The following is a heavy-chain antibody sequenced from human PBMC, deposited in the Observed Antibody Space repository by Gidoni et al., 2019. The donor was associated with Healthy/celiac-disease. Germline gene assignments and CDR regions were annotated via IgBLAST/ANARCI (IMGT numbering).Heavy chain of an antibody. D-gene: IGHD2-21*02. CDR2: SNNSGST. Sequence: QVQLQQWGAGLLKPSETLSLTCAGYGGSFSGYYWSWIRQPPGKGLEWIGESNNSGSTNHNPSLKSRVTISVDTSKNQFSLKLSSVTAADTAVYYCASDTVVTPGYWGQGTLVTVSS. CDR3: ASDTVVTPGY. J-gene: IGHJ4*02. V-gene: IGHV4-34*01. CDR1: GGSFSGYY.